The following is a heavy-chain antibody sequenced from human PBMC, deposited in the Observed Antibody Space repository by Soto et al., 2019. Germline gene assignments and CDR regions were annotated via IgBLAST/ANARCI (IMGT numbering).Heavy chain of an antibody. CDR2: IYYSGST. V-gene: IGHV4-59*08. CDR1: GGSISSYY. Sequence: PSETLSLTCSVSGGSISSYYWSWIRQPPGKGLEWIGYIYYSGSTNYNPSLKSRVTISVDTSKNQFSLKLSSVTAADTAVYYCARRGYSYPFDYWGQGTLVTVSS. J-gene: IGHJ4*02. CDR3: ARRGYSYPFDY. D-gene: IGHD5-18*01.